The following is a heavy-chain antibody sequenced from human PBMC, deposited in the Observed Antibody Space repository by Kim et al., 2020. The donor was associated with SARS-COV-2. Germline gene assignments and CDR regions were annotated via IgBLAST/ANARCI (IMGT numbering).Heavy chain of an antibody. V-gene: IGHV3-48*01. CDR2: VRSSAGTK. CDR1: GFTFSSYS. J-gene: IGHJ4*02. D-gene: IGHD3-10*01. CDR3: AREWAYGFDY. Sequence: GGSLRLSCAASGFTFSSYSMTWVRQAPGKGLEWVAYVRSSAGTKWYADSVKGRFTISSDNAKNSLYLQMNSLTVEDTAVYYCAREWAYGFDYWGRGILVTVSA.